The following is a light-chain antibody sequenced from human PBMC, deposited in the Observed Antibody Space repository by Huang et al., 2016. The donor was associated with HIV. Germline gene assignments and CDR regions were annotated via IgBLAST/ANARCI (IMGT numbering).Light chain of an antibody. CDR3: QQYNNWPPWT. CDR2: GAS. CDR1: QSVGST. Sequence: EIVMTQSPATLSVSPGERVTLSCRASQSVGSTLAWYQHKPGQAPRLLIYGASTRATGIPARFSGSGSGTEFTLTISSLQSEDFAVYYCQQYNNWPPWTFGQGTKV. J-gene: IGKJ1*01. V-gene: IGKV3-15*01.